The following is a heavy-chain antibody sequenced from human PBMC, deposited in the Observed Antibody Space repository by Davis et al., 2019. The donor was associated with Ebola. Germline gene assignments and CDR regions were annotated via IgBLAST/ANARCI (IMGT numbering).Heavy chain of an antibody. CDR3: VRGVVVVASIYGLDV. CDR2: ISGSGGST. Sequence: PGGSLRLSCAASGFTFSSYAMSWVRQAPGKGLEWVSAISGSGGSTYYADSVKGRFTISRDNSKNTLYLQMNSLGDEDTALYYCVRGVVVVASIYGLDVWGQGTTVTVSS. V-gene: IGHV3-23*01. D-gene: IGHD2-15*01. CDR1: GFTFSSYA. J-gene: IGHJ6*02.